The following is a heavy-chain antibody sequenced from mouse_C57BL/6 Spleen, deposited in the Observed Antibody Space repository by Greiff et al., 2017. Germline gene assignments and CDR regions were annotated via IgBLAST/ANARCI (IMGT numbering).Heavy chain of an antibody. CDR2: IYPGDGDT. CDR1: GYAFSSYW. CDR3: ARAQATDAMDY. J-gene: IGHJ4*01. Sequence: QVQLQQSGAELVKPGASVKISCKASGYAFSSYWMNWVKQRPGKGLEWIGQIYPGDGDTNYNGKFKGKATLTADKSSSTSYMQLSRLTSEDSAVYCFARAQATDAMDYWGQGTSVTVSS. V-gene: IGHV1-80*01. D-gene: IGHD3-2*02.